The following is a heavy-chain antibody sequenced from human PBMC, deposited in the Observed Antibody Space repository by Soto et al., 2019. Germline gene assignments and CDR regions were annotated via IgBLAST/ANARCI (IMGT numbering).Heavy chain of an antibody. CDR3: ARGRGEFAA. CDR1: GASLSDNY. V-gene: IGHV4-34*01. Sequence: SETLSLTCAVYGASLSDNYCNWLRQPPGKGLEWIGEINHSGNTNYNQSLRSRVTISIDTSKNQLSLNLRSVSAADTAVYYCARGRGEFAAWGQGTTVTVS. J-gene: IGHJ5*02. CDR2: INHSGNT. D-gene: IGHD2-21*01.